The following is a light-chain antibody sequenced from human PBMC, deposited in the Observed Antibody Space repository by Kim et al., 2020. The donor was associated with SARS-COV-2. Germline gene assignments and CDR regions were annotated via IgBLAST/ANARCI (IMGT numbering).Light chain of an antibody. J-gene: IGKJ1*01. CDR2: KAS. CDR1: QRISNW. V-gene: IGKV1-5*03. Sequence: SETIGGRVPITCRDSQRISNWLAWYQQKPGKAAKVLIYKASRLEGGVPSRFSGSGSETEFTLTISILQADDFATYCCQQYNSYWTFGQGTKVDIK. CDR3: QQYNSYWT.